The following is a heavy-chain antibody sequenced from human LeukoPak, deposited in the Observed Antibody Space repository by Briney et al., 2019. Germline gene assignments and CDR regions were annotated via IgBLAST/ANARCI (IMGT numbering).Heavy chain of an antibody. V-gene: IGHV3-33*01. CDR2: IWYDGSNK. J-gene: IGHJ4*02. D-gene: IGHD5-24*01. Sequence: GGSLRLSCAASGFTFSSYGMHWVRQAPGKGLEWVAVIWYDGSNKYYADSVKGRFTISRDNSKNTLYLQMNSLRAEDTAAYYCARLNSTITSSFDHWGRGTLVTVSS. CDR1: GFTFSSYG. CDR3: ARLNSTITSSFDH.